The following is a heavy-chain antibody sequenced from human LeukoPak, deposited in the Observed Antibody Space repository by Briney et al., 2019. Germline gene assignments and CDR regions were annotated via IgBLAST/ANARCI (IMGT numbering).Heavy chain of an antibody. Sequence: SQTLSLTCAISGDSVSSNSAAWNWIRQSPSRGLEWLGRTYYRSKWYNDYAVSVKSRITINPDTPKNQFSLQLNSVTPEDTAVYYCARSSLDIVVVGFDPWGQGTLVTVSS. D-gene: IGHD2-15*01. CDR3: ARSSLDIVVVGFDP. J-gene: IGHJ5*02. CDR1: GDSVSSNSAA. CDR2: TYYRSKWYN. V-gene: IGHV6-1*01.